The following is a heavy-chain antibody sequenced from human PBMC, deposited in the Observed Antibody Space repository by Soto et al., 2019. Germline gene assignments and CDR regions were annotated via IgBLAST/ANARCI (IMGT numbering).Heavy chain of an antibody. J-gene: IGHJ4*02. V-gene: IGHV3-23*01. Sequence: VQLLESGGGLVQPGGSLRLSCAASGFTFSSYAMSWVRQAPGKGLEWVSAISGSGGSTYYADSVKGRFTISRDNSKNTLYLQMNSLRAEDTAVYYCAKGNYDSSGYYYYFDYWGQGTLVTVSS. D-gene: IGHD3-22*01. CDR1: GFTFSSYA. CDR2: ISGSGGST. CDR3: AKGNYDSSGYYYYFDY.